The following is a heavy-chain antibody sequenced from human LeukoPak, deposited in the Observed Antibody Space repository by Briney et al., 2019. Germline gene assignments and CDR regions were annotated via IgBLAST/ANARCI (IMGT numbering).Heavy chain of an antibody. Sequence: ASVKVSCKASGYTFTSYAMNWVRQAPGQGLEWMGWISAYNGNTNYAQKLQGRVTMTTDTSTSTAYMELRSLRSDDTAVYYCARGYCSGGSCYYPKPHYYYMDVWGKGTTVTVSS. V-gene: IGHV1-18*01. CDR2: ISAYNGNT. CDR1: GYTFTSYA. J-gene: IGHJ6*03. D-gene: IGHD2-15*01. CDR3: ARGYCSGGSCYYPKPHYYYMDV.